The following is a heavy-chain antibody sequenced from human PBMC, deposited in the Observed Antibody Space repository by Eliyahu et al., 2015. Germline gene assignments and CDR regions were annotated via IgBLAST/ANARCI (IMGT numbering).Heavy chain of an antibody. V-gene: IGHV4-34*01. CDR2: INHNGST. D-gene: IGHD1-1*01. CDR1: GXSFSGFF. Sequence: QVHLQQWGAGLVKPSETLSLTXAVYGXSFSGFFWSXIRQPPXKGLEWXAEINHNGSTNYNPSLKSRVTISVDTSKNQFSLRLTSVTAADTAVYYCARGTAYWGQGTLVTVSS. CDR3: ARGTAY. J-gene: IGHJ4*02.